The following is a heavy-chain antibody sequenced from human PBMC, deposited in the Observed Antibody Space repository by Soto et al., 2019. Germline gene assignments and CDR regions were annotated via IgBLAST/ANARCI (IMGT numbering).Heavy chain of an antibody. Sequence: QVHLQESGPGLVKPSGTLSLTCGVSGDSISSSNWWTWVRQPPGKGLEWIGEVYHSGSTYYNPSLESRLTISLDKSKNQFSLRLTSVTAADTAIYYCARRGTEFWNGVNTLDYWGQGTLVTVSS. CDR2: VYHSGST. D-gene: IGHD3-3*01. CDR1: GDSISSSNW. CDR3: ARRGTEFWNGVNTLDY. J-gene: IGHJ4*02. V-gene: IGHV4-4*02.